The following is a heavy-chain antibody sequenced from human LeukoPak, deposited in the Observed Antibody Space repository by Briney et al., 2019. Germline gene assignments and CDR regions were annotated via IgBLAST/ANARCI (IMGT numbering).Heavy chain of an antibody. V-gene: IGHV3-23*01. Sequence: TGGSLRLSCAASGFTFSSYAMSWVRQAPGKGLEWVSAISGSGGSTYYADSVKGRFTIARDNPKNMLYLQMNSLRAEDTAVYYCARALFFDCWGQGTLVTVAS. CDR2: ISGSGGST. D-gene: IGHD3-10*01. CDR3: ARALFFDC. CDR1: GFTFSSYA. J-gene: IGHJ4*02.